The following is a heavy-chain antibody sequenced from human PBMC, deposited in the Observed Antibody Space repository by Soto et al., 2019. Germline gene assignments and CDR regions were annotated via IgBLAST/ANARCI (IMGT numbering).Heavy chain of an antibody. CDR1: GGSISSSNW. Sequence: SETLSLTCAGSGGSISSSNWWSWVRQPPGKGLEWIGEIYHSGSTNYNPSLKSRVTISVDKSKNQFSLKLSSVTAADTAVYYCARADRGSGYGMDVWGQGTTVTVSS. CDR2: IYHSGST. D-gene: IGHD3-10*01. J-gene: IGHJ6*02. CDR3: ARADRGSGYGMDV. V-gene: IGHV4-4*02.